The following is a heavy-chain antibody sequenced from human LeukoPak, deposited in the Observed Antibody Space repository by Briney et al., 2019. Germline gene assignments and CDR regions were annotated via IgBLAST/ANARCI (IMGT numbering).Heavy chain of an antibody. Sequence: PRRSLRLSCAASGFTFRSYGMHWVRQAPGKGLEWVADIWFDGKNEHFIDSVKGRFTISRDNSRNTMYLQINSLRAEDTAAYYCVRDHNYAFDYWGRGTLVTVSS. D-gene: IGHD3-16*01. V-gene: IGHV3-33*01. CDR2: IWFDGKNE. CDR1: GFTFRSYG. CDR3: VRDHNYAFDY. J-gene: IGHJ4*02.